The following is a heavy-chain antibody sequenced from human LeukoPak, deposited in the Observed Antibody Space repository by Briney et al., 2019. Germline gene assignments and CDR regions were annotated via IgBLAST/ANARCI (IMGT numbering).Heavy chain of an antibody. J-gene: IGHJ4*02. CDR3: ARVIGGGDDPIRLDH. CDR2: INPNSGGT. CDR1: GYTCTGYY. V-gene: IGHV1-2*02. D-gene: IGHD3-16*01. Sequence: ASVKVSCKTSGYTCTGYYMHWVRQAPGQGLEWMGWINPNSGGTNYAQKFQGRVTMTRDTSISTAHLELSRLRSDDTAIYYCARVIGGGDDPIRLDHWGQGTLVTVSS.